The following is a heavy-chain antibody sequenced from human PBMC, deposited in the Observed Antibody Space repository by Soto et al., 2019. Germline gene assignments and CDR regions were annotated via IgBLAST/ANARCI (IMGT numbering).Heavy chain of an antibody. D-gene: IGHD2-15*01. CDR2: IKHDGSET. CDR3: ARDFATHCSGSTWYPYAY. CDR1: GFTFNTFW. V-gene: IGHV3-7*03. J-gene: IGHJ4*02. Sequence: PGGSLRLSCAAYGFTFNTFWMSWVRQSPGKGLEWVANIKHDGSETYYVDSLKGRFTISRDNAKNSLFLQMNTLITEDTAVYYCARDFATHCSGSTWYPYAYWGQGALVTVSS.